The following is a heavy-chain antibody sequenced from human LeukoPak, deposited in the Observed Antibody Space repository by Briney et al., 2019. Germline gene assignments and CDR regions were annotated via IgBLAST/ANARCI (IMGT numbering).Heavy chain of an antibody. Sequence: ASVKVSCKASGYTFTGYYMHWVRQAPGQGLKWMGWINPNSGGTNYAQKFQGRVTMTRDTSISTAYMELSRLRSDDTAVYYCTRELTVYYYYYMDVWGKGTTVTISS. CDR2: INPNSGGT. V-gene: IGHV1-2*02. D-gene: IGHD4-11*01. J-gene: IGHJ6*03. CDR3: TRELTVYYYYYMDV. CDR1: GYTFTGYY.